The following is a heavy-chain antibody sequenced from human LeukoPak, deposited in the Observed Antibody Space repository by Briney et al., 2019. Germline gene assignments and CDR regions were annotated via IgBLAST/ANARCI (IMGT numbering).Heavy chain of an antibody. CDR2: IWYDGSNE. D-gene: IGHD4/OR15-4a*01. Sequence: GGSLRLSCAASGFTFSNYGMHWVRQAAGKGLEWVAVIWYDGSNEHYTDSVKGRFTISRDNSKNTLYLQMNSLRAEDTAVYYCAKDGANWGQGALVTVSS. V-gene: IGHV3-33*06. CDR3: AKDGAN. CDR1: GFTFSNYG. J-gene: IGHJ4*02.